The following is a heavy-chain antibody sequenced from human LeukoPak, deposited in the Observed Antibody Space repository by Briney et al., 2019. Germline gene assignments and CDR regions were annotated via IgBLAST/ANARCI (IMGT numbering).Heavy chain of an antibody. J-gene: IGHJ3*02. Sequence: SETLSLTXTVSGGSISSSSYYWGWIRQPPGKGLEWIGSIYYSGSTYYNPSLKSRVTISVDTSKNQFSLKLSSVTAADTAVYYCARPETETYYYDSSGPQGYAFDIWSQGTMVTVSS. CDR3: ARPETETYYYDSSGPQGYAFDI. V-gene: IGHV4-39*01. D-gene: IGHD3-22*01. CDR2: IYYSGST. CDR1: GGSISSSSYY.